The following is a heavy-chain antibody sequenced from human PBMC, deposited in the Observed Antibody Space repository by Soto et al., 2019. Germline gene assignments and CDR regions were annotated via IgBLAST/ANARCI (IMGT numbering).Heavy chain of an antibody. CDR1: GYTFSNYD. J-gene: IGHJ4*02. Sequence: QVQLVQSGAEVKKPGASVKVSCKASGYTFSNYDINWVRQASGQGLEWMGWMKPNSGDTGYAQKFQGRVTMTRDTSISTADMELSSLRSEDTAVYYCATYYGSGTYPPQLDYWGQGTLVTVSS. CDR2: MKPNSGDT. CDR3: ATYYGSGTYPPQLDY. D-gene: IGHD3-10*01. V-gene: IGHV1-8*01.